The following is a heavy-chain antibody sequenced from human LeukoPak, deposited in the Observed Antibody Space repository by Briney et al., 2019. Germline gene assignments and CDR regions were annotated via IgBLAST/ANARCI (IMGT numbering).Heavy chain of an antibody. Sequence: GGSLRLSCAASGFTFSSYAMHWVRQAPGKGLEWVAVISYDGSNKYYADSVKGRFTISRDNSKNTLYLQMNSLRAEDTAVYYCARAPGVPNYFVYWGQGTLVTVSS. D-gene: IGHD3-10*01. CDR1: GFTFSSYA. CDR2: ISYDGSNK. V-gene: IGHV3-30-3*01. CDR3: ARAPGVPNYFVY. J-gene: IGHJ4*02.